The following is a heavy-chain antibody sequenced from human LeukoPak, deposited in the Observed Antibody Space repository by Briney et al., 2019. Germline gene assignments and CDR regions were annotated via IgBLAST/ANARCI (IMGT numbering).Heavy chain of an antibody. CDR3: ARGVVACPN. V-gene: IGHV1-2*02. J-gene: IGHJ4*02. D-gene: IGHD2-15*01. Sequence: ASVKVSCKAFGYKLTDNWIHWVRQAPGQGLEWMGWINTKTGATNIAQQFQGRVTMTRDTSVNTAYIEVSRLTPDDTAVYFCARGVVACPNWGQGTLVTVSS. CDR2: INTKTGAT. CDR1: GYKLTDNW.